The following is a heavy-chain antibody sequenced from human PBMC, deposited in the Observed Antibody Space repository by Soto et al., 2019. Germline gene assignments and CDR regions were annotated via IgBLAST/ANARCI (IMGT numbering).Heavy chain of an antibody. CDR1: GYTFTSYG. CDR3: ARDPNDSSAYYHHYYYGMDV. Sequence: ASVKVSCKASGYTFTSYGIHWVRQAPGQRLEWTGWINAGNGNTKYSEKFQGRVTITRDTSAGTAYLGLSSLRSEDTAVYYCARDPNDSSAYYHHYYYGMDVWGQGTTVTVSS. J-gene: IGHJ6*02. V-gene: IGHV1-3*01. D-gene: IGHD3-22*01. CDR2: INAGNGNT.